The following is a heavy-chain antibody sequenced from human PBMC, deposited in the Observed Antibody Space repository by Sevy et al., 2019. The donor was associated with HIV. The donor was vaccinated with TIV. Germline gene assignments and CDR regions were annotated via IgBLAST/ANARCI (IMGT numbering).Heavy chain of an antibody. V-gene: IGHV1-69*13. CDR3: ARGGGNGWYYFDY. Sequence: ASVKVSYKASGGTFSSYGISWVRQAPGQGLEWMGGIIPILGTVNYAQKFQGRVTITADESTKTAYMELSSLRSEDMAVYYCARGGGNGWYYFDYWGQETLVTVSS. D-gene: IGHD6-19*01. CDR1: GGTFSSYG. CDR2: IIPILGTV. J-gene: IGHJ4*02.